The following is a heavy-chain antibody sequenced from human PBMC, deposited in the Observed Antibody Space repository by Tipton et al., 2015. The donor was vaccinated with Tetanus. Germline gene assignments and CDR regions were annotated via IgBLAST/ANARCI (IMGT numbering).Heavy chain of an antibody. CDR2: IYYSGST. D-gene: IGHD3-16*01. CDR1: GGSISSYY. J-gene: IGHJ3*02. V-gene: IGHV4-59*01. CDR3: ARSGGRRYAFDI. Sequence: TLSLTCTVSGGSISSYYWSWIRQPPGKGLEWIGNIYYSGSTNYNPSLKSRVTISVDTSKTQFSLKLSSVTAADTAVYYCARSGGRRYAFDIWGQGTMVTVSS.